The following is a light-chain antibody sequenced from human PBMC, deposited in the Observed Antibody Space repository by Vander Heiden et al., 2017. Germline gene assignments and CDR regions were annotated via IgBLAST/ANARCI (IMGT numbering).Light chain of an antibody. CDR1: SSNSGAGYD. J-gene: IGLJ2*01. CDR2: GNN. V-gene: IGLV1-40*01. CDR3: QSYDSSLRGVV. Sequence: VLTQPPSVTAARGQRVTISCTGTSSNSGAGYDVHWYQQLPGTAPNPLIYGNNSRPSGVPDRFSGSKSGTSASLAITGLQAEDEADYYCQSYDSSLRGVVFGGGTKLTVL.